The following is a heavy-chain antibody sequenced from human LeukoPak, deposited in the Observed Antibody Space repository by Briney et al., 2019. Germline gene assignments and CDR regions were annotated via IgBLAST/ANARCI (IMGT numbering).Heavy chain of an antibody. CDR1: GGSISSGGYY. V-gene: IGHV4-31*03. CDR2: IYYSGST. CDR3: ARDSSSGWIDP. Sequence: SETLSLTCTVSGGSISSGGYYWSWIRQHPGKGLEWIGYIYYSGSTYYNPSLKSRVTISVDTSKNQFSLKLSSVTAADTAVYYCARDSSSGWIDPWGQGTLVTVSS. D-gene: IGHD6-6*01. J-gene: IGHJ5*02.